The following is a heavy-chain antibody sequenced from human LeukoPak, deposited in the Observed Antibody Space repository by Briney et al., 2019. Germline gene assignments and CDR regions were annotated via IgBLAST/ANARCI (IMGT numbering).Heavy chain of an antibody. D-gene: IGHD2-2*01. J-gene: IGHJ6*04. V-gene: IGHV3-30*18. CDR2: ISYDGSNK. Sequence: GRSLRLSCAASGFTFSSYGMHWVRQAPGKGLEWVAVISYDGSNKYYADSVKGRFTISGDNSKNTLYLQMNSLRAEDTAVYYCAKDRGYCSSTSCTESYYYYYGMDVWGKGTTVTVSS. CDR1: GFTFSSYG. CDR3: AKDRGYCSSTSCTESYYYYYGMDV.